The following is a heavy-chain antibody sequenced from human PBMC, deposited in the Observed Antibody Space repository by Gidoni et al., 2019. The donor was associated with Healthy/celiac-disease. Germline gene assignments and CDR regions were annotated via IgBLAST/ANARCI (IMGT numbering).Heavy chain of an antibody. Sequence: EVQLVESGGGLVQPGGSLRLSCAASGFPFSSYWMSWVRQAPGKGLEWVATIKQDGREKYYVDAVKGRFTISRDNAKNSLYLQMNSLRAEDTAVYYCARDLNFWSGYLYGMDVWGQGTTVTVSS. CDR2: IKQDGREK. J-gene: IGHJ6*02. CDR1: GFPFSSYW. D-gene: IGHD3-3*01. V-gene: IGHV3-7*01. CDR3: ARDLNFWSGYLYGMDV.